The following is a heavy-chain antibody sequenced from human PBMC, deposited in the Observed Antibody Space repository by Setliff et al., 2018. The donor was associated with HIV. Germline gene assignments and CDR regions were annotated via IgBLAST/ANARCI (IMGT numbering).Heavy chain of an antibody. J-gene: IGHJ3*02. V-gene: IGHV4-30-2*01. Sequence: SETLSLTCAVSGGSISSGGYSWTWIRQPPGKGLEWIAYIFHSGRIYYNPTLKSRVTMSVDRSKNHLSLNVTSVTAADTAVYYCARKGYYDSSGPIKGNAFDIWGQGTMVTVSS. CDR1: GGSISSGGYS. D-gene: IGHD3-22*01. CDR2: IFHSGRI. CDR3: ARKGYYDSSGPIKGNAFDI.